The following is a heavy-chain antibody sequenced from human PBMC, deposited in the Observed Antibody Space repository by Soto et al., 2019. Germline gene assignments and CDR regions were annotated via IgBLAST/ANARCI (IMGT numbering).Heavy chain of an antibody. CDR3: ARADYGDRGLAFDS. D-gene: IGHD4-17*01. J-gene: IGHJ4*02. Sequence: QVQLQESGPGLVKTSQTLSLTCTVSGASTGSGGYYWSWIRQHPGKGLEWIGYIYYTGSTYYSPSLKSRASISVDPSKTEFSLKLDSVTAADTAVYYCARADYGDRGLAFDSWGQGTLVTVSS. V-gene: IGHV4-31*03. CDR1: GASTGSGGYY. CDR2: IYYTGST.